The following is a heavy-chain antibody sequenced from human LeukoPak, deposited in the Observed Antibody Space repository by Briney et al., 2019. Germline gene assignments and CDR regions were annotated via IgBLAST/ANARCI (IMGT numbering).Heavy chain of an antibody. Sequence: PGGSLRLSCVAYGTTFDRYSMDWVRQAPGKGLEWVSYISSGSNTRLYAESVKGRFTISRDNCNDSLFLQMNSLRAEDSAVYYCARERYLPSGGYYYMDVWGKGSTVTVSS. CDR2: ISSGSNTR. V-gene: IGHV3-48*04. CDR3: ARERYLPSGGYYYMDV. D-gene: IGHD5-12*01. J-gene: IGHJ6*03. CDR1: GTTFDRYS.